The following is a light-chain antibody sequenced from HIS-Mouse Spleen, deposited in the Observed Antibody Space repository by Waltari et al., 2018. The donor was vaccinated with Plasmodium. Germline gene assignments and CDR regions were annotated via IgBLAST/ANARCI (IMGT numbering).Light chain of an antibody. Sequence: SYELTQPPSVAVSPGQTARITCSGAALPKQYAYWYQQKPGQAPVLVIDKDRERPSGIPERFSGSSSGTTVTLTISGVQAEDEADYYCQSADSSGTYQVFGGGTKLTVL. CDR2: KDR. J-gene: IGLJ2*01. CDR1: ALPKQY. CDR3: QSADSSGTYQV. V-gene: IGLV3-25*03.